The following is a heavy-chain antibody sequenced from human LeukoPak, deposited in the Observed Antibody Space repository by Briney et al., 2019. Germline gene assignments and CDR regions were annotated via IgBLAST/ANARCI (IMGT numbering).Heavy chain of an antibody. J-gene: IGHJ4*02. CDR3: ARDGGTAGEFDY. CDR2: ISGSGSSI. V-gene: IGHV3-48*03. D-gene: IGHD2-15*01. CDR1: GFAFSSFE. Sequence: GGSLRLSCAASGFAFSSFEMNWVRQAPGKGLEWVSYISGSGSSIHYADSVKGRFTISRDNAKNSMFLQMNSLRAEDTAMYYCARDGGTAGEFDYWGQGTLVTVSS.